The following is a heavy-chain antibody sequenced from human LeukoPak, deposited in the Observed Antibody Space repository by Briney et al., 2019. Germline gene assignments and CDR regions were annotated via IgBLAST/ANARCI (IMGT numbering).Heavy chain of an antibody. Sequence: PGGSLRLSCAASGFTFSSYAMSWVRQAPGKGLEWVSVISGSGGSTYYADSVKGRFTITRDKSKNTLYLQMNSLRAEDTAVYYCAKGRGPSSSGLWGARNYYYYYMDVWGKGTTVTVSS. CDR2: ISGSGGST. CDR3: AKGRGPSSSGLWGARNYYYYYMDV. D-gene: IGHD6-6*01. V-gene: IGHV3-23*01. CDR1: GFTFSSYA. J-gene: IGHJ6*03.